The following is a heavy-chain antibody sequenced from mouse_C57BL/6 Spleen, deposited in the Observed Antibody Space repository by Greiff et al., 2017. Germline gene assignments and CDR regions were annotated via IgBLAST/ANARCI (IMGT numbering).Heavy chain of an antibody. CDR3: ARGGLIHAMDY. V-gene: IGHV1-64*01. Sequence: QVQLQQPGAELVKPGASVKLSCKASGYTFTSYWMHWVKQRPGQGLEWIGMIHPNSGSTNYNEKFKSKAKLTVDKPSSTAYMQLSSLTAEDSAVYYCARGGLIHAMDYWGQGTSVTVSS. CDR2: IHPNSGST. J-gene: IGHJ4*01. CDR1: GYTFTSYW. D-gene: IGHD1-1*01.